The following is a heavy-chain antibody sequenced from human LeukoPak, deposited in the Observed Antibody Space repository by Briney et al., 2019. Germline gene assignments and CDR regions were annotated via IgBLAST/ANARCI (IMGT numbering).Heavy chain of an antibody. CDR2: IIPIFGTA. CDR3: ARDPGKDYGDYYFDY. V-gene: IGHV1-69*06. D-gene: IGHD4-17*01. Sequence: SVKVSCKASGGTFSSYAISWVRPAPGQGLEWMGGIIPIFGTANYAQKFQGRVTITADKSTSTAYMELSSLRSEDTAVYYCARDPGKDYGDYYFDYWGQGTLVTVSS. J-gene: IGHJ4*02. CDR1: GGTFSSYA.